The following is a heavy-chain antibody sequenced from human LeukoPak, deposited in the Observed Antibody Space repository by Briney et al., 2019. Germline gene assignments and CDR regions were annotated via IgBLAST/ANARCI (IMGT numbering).Heavy chain of an antibody. D-gene: IGHD1-26*01. J-gene: IGHJ3*02. V-gene: IGHV3-33*01. CDR1: GFTFSSYG. CDR3: ARDLAEFGSQLFLGDAFDI. CDR2: IWYDGSNK. Sequence: GGSLRLSCAASGFTFSSYGMHWVRQAPGKGLEWVAVIWYDGSNKYYADSVKGRFTISRDNSKNTLYLQMNSLRAEDTAVYYCARDLAEFGSQLFLGDAFDIWSQGTMVTVSS.